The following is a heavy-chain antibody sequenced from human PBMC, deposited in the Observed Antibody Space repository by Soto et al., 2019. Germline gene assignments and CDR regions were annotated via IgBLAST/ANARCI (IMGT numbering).Heavy chain of an antibody. CDR1: GGTFNNYA. CDR2: IIPIIGTA. V-gene: IGHV1-69*01. D-gene: IGHD5-12*01. J-gene: IGHJ4*02. Sequence: QVQLVQSGAEVKKPGSSVKVSCKASGGTFNNYAISWVRQAPGQGLEWLGGIIPIIGTADYAHKFQGRLAISADESTGTTFMELSSLRSKDTALYYCARGGVDVVATSAFDYWGQGTLVTVSS. CDR3: ARGGVDVVATSAFDY.